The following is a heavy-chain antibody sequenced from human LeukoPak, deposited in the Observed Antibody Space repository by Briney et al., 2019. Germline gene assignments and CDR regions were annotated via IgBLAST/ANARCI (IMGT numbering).Heavy chain of an antibody. CDR3: ARGSITMVRGADLGYYYYYMDV. V-gene: IGHV1-69*01. D-gene: IGHD3-10*01. J-gene: IGHJ6*03. CDR1: GGTFSSYA. CDR2: IIPIFGTA. Sequence: SVKVSCKASGGTFSSYAISWVRQAPGQGLEWMGGIIPIFGTANYAQKFQGRVTITADESTSTVYMELSSLRSEDTAVYYCARGSITMVRGADLGYYYYYMDVWGKGTTVTVSS.